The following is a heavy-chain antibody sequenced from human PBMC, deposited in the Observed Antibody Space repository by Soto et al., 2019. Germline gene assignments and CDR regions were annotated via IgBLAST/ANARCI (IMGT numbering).Heavy chain of an antibody. CDR1: GYAFTTYG. Sequence: QVHLVQSGAEVKKPGASVKVSCKGSGYAFTTYGITWVRQAPGQGLEWMGWISAHNGNTNYAQKRKGRVTVTRDTSTSTAYMELRSLRSDDTAVYYCARGSYGDYWGQGALVTVSS. CDR3: ARGSYGDY. D-gene: IGHD1-26*01. J-gene: IGHJ4*02. CDR2: ISAHNGNT. V-gene: IGHV1-18*01.